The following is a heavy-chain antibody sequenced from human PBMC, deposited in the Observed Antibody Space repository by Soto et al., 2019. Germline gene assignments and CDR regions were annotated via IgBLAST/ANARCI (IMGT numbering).Heavy chain of an antibody. Sequence: ASVKVSCKASGYTFTGYYMHWVRQAPGQGLEWMGWINPNSGGTNYAQKFQGWVTMTRDTSISTAYMELSRLRSDDTAVYYCARTSLTFNYYYMDVWGKGTTVTVSS. CDR1: GYTFTGYY. V-gene: IGHV1-2*04. D-gene: IGHD3-16*02. CDR2: INPNSGGT. CDR3: ARTSLTFNYYYMDV. J-gene: IGHJ6*03.